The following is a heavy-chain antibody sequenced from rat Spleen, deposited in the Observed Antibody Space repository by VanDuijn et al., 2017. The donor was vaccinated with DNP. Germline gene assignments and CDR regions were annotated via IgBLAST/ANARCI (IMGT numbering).Heavy chain of an antibody. V-gene: IGHV5-7*01. D-gene: IGHD1-6*01. Sequence: EVQLVESGGDLVQPGRSLKLSCAASGFTFRDYNMAWVRQPPKEGLEWVATITYDGRATYYRDSVKGRCTISRDNAKSTLYLQMDSLRSEDTATYYCARIMYATDYYSMDAWGQGTSVTVSS. CDR3: ARIMYATDYYSMDA. CDR2: ITYDGRAT. CDR1: GFTFRDYN. J-gene: IGHJ4*01.